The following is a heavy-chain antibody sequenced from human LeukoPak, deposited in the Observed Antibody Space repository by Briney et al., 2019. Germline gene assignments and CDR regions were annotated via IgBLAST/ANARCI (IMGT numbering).Heavy chain of an antibody. Sequence: GGSLRLSCAASGFTFSDRYMSWIRQAPGKGLECVSYISSGGSTTYYTDSVRGRFTISRDNGKNALYLQMNSLRAEDTAVYYCARETAADRGFDSWGQGTLVTVSS. J-gene: IGHJ4*02. CDR1: GFTFSDRY. D-gene: IGHD6-13*01. CDR3: ARETAADRGFDS. CDR2: ISSGGSTT. V-gene: IGHV3-11*01.